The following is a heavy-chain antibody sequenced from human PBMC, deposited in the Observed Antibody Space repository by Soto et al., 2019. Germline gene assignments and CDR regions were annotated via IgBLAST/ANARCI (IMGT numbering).Heavy chain of an antibody. CDR3: ARVYDSSGYEY. CDR2: IFSNDDK. D-gene: IGHD3-22*01. CDR1: GFSLSNPRMG. Sequence: SGPTLVNPTETLTLTCTFSGFSLSNPRMGVSWIRQPPGKALEWRAQIFSNDDKSYSTSLKSRVTISKDTSKSQVVLTMTNMDPVDTATYYCARVYDSSGYEYWGQGTLVTVSS. J-gene: IGHJ4*02. V-gene: IGHV2-26*01.